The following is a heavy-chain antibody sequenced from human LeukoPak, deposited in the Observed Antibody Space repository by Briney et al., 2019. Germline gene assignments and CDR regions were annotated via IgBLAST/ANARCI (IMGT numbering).Heavy chain of an antibody. V-gene: IGHV4-4*09. CDR3: ARLKGGIYSSSSTGFDY. J-gene: IGHJ4*02. D-gene: IGHD6-6*01. Sequence: SETLSLTCTVSGGSISNYYWSWIRQPPGKGLEWIGYIYTSGNTNYNPSLKSRVTISVDTSKNQFSLKLSSVTAADTAVYYCARLKGGIYSSSSTGFDYWGQGTLVTVSS. CDR2: IYTSGNT. CDR1: GGSISNYY.